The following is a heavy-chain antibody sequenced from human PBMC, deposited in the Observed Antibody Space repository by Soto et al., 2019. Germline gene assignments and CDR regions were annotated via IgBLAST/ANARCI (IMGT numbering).Heavy chain of an antibody. CDR2: ISGSGGST. CDR3: AKDGAYYDILTGRFDY. V-gene: IGHV3-23*01. Sequence: EVQLLESGGGLVQPGVSLRLSCAASGFTFSSYAMSWVRQAPGKGLEWVSAISGSGGSTYYADSVKGRFTISRDNSKNTLYLQMNSLRAEDTAVYYCAKDGAYYDILTGRFDYWGQGTLVTVSS. J-gene: IGHJ4*02. CDR1: GFTFSSYA. D-gene: IGHD3-9*01.